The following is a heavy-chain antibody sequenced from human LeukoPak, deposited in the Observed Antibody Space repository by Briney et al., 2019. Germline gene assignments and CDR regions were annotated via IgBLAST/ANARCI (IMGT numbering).Heavy chain of an antibody. J-gene: IGHJ6*04. CDR1: GGTFSSYA. CDR2: IIPIFGTA. Sequence: SVKVSCKASGGTFSSYATSWVRQAPGQGLEWMGGIIPIFGTANYAQKFQGRVTITADKSTSTAYMELSSLRSEDTAVYYCARDLGGSSWYGVYYYYGMDVWGKGTTVTVSS. D-gene: IGHD6-13*01. V-gene: IGHV1-69*06. CDR3: ARDLGGSSWYGVYYYYGMDV.